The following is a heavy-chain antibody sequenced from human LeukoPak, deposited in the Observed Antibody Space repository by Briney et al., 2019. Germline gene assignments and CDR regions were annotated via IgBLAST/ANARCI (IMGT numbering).Heavy chain of an antibody. J-gene: IGHJ5*02. Sequence: PGGSLRLSCAASGFTFSDYYMSWIRQAPGKGLEWVAVISYDGSNKYYADSVKGRFTISRDNSKNTLYLQMNSLRAEDTAVYYCARDRREFDPWGQGTLVTVSS. CDR2: ISYDGSNK. CDR3: ARDRREFDP. CDR1: GFTFSDYY. V-gene: IGHV3-30*03.